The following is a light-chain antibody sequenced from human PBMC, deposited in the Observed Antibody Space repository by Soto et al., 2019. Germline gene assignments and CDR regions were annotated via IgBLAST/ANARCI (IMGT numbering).Light chain of an antibody. CDR2: DVS. CDR3: SSYTSSSTVV. Sequence: QSALTQPAPVSGSPGQSITISCTGTSSDVGGYNYVSWYQKHPGKAPKLMIYDVSNRPSGVSNRFSGSKSGNTASLTISGLQAEDEADYYCSSYTSSSTVVFGGGTKVTVL. V-gene: IGLV2-14*01. J-gene: IGLJ2*01. CDR1: SSDVGGYNY.